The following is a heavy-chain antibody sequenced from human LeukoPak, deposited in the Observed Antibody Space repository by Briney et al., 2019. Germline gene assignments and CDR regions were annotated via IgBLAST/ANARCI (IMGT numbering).Heavy chain of an antibody. CDR2: TYYRSKWYS. D-gene: IGHD2-15*01. Sequence: SQTLSLTFAISGDSVSSNIVAWDWIRQSPSRGLEWLGRTYYRSKWYSDYAVSVKGRITINPDTSKNQFSLQLNSVTPEDTAVYYCARYYGGASCPSYWRQGTLVTVSS. J-gene: IGHJ4*02. CDR3: ARYYGGASCPSY. V-gene: IGHV6-1*01. CDR1: GDSVSSNIVA.